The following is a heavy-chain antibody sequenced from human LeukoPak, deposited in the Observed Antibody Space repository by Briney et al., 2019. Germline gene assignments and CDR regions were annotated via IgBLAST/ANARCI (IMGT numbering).Heavy chain of an antibody. J-gene: IGHJ3*02. CDR3: ARDHGGNFSI. Sequence: SETLSLTCTVSGGSISSSSYYWGWIRQPPGKGLEWIGSIYYSGSTYYNPSLKSRVTISVDTSKNQFSLKLSSVTAADTAVYYCARDHGGNFSIWGQGTMVTVSS. CDR2: IYYSGST. CDR1: GGSISSSSYY. V-gene: IGHV4-39*07. D-gene: IGHD4-23*01.